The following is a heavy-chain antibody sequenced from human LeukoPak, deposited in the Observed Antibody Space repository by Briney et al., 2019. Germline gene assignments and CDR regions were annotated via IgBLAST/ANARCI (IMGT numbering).Heavy chain of an antibody. CDR2: IYPGDSDT. V-gene: IGHV5-51*01. CDR1: GYSFTSYW. J-gene: IGHJ4*02. CDR3: ARCSVVAATPDY. Sequence: PGESLQISCQGSGYSFTSYWTGWVRQLPGKGLEWMGIIYPGDSDTRYSPSFQGQVTISADKSTSTAYLQWSSLKASDTAMYYCARCSVVAATPDYWGQGTLVTVSS. D-gene: IGHD2-15*01.